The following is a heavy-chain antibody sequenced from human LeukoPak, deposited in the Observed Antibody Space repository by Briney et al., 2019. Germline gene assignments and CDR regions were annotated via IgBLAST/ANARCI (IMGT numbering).Heavy chain of an antibody. Sequence: GGSLRLSCAASGFTFSSYAMSWVRQAPGKGLEWVSAISGSGGSTYYADSVKGRFTISRDNSKNTLYLQMNSLRAEDTAVYSCANGSLKSPRSGYYYYYGMDVWGKGTTVTVSS. CDR1: GFTFSSYA. D-gene: IGHD2-15*01. J-gene: IGHJ6*04. CDR3: ANGSLKSPRSGYYYYYGMDV. V-gene: IGHV3-23*01. CDR2: ISGSGGST.